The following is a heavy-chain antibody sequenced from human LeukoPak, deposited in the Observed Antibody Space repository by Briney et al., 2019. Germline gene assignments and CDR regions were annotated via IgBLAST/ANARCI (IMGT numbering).Heavy chain of an antibody. CDR1: GGTFSSYA. J-gene: IGHJ4*02. Sequence: ASVKVSCKASGGTFSSYAISWVRQAPGQGLEWMGGIIPIFGTANYAQKFQGGVTITADKSTSTAYMELSRLRSDDTAVYYCASDYGDYVGFDYWGQGTLVTVSS. CDR3: ASDYGDYVGFDY. V-gene: IGHV1-69*06. D-gene: IGHD4-17*01. CDR2: IIPIFGTA.